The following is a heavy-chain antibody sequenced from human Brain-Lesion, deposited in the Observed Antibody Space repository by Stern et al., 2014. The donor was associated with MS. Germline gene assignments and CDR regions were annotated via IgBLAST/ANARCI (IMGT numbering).Heavy chain of an antibody. D-gene: IGHD3-22*01. CDR3: ATYYYDSTGYNDL. CDR1: GYTFTGYY. CDR2: IHPKSGVT. J-gene: IGHJ4*02. V-gene: IGHV1-2*04. Sequence: QVQLVESGAEVKKPGASVKVSCKASGYTFTGYYMHWVRQAPGQGLEWMGWIHPKSGVTNYAQKFQGWVTMTRDTSINTAYMELSRLRSDDTAVYYCATYYYDSTGYNDLWGQGTLVTVSS.